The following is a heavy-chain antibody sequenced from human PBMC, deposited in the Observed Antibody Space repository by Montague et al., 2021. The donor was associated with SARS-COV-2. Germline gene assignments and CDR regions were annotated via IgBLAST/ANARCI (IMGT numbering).Heavy chain of an antibody. CDR3: ARGIDFRLVASLSHYFDT. V-gene: IGHV4-39*01. Sequence: SETLSLTCSFSGTTRKNNYYWGWIRQHPGKGLVWVGSFNYSGNASYSPSPRSRRTITVDKSRSQFFLQLLSVTVADTAIYYCARGIDFRLVASLSHYFDTWGQGTLVSVSS. D-gene: IGHD3-3*01. CDR2: FNYSGNA. J-gene: IGHJ4*02. CDR1: GTTRKNNYY.